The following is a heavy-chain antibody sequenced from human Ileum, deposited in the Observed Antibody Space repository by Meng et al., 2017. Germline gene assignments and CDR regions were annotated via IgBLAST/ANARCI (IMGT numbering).Heavy chain of an antibody. Sequence: VHMVQVGSEVKKPWDSVKVSCTTYGYTFTGTNIHWVRQDPGQGLEWMGRIYPHNGATNYAQTFQGRVTMTGDTSIATAYMELNRLTSDDTAVYYCARGVAENWGQGTLVTVSS. CDR3: ARGVAEN. V-gene: IGHV1-2*06. J-gene: IGHJ4*02. CDR1: GYTFTGTN. D-gene: IGHD6-19*01. CDR2: IYPHNGAT.